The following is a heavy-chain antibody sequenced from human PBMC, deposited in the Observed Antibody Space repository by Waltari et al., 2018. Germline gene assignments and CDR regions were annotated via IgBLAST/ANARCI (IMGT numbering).Heavy chain of an antibody. J-gene: IGHJ4*02. D-gene: IGHD2-15*01. CDR3: ARGSTRLLYPFDY. V-gene: IGHV3-21*02. CDR1: GFTFSSYS. Sequence: EVQLVESGGGLVKPGGSLRLSCAASGFTFSSYSMNWVRQAPGKGLEWVSSISSSSSDIYYADSGKGRFTISRDNAKNSLYLQMNSLRAEDTAVYYCARGSTRLLYPFDYWGQGTLVTVSS. CDR2: ISSSSSDI.